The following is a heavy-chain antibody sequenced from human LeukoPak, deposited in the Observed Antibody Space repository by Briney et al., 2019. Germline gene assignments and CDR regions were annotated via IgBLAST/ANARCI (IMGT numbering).Heavy chain of an antibody. CDR2: ISGSGGST. V-gene: IGHV3-23*01. D-gene: IGHD3-10*01. CDR1: GFTFSSYA. Sequence: GGSLRLSCAASGFTFSSYAMSWVRQAPGKGLEWVSAISGSGGSTYYADSVKGRFTNSRDNSKNTLYLQMNSLRAEDTAVYYCAKEIKPLGYGSGSYFDYWGQGTLVTVSS. CDR3: AKEIKPLGYGSGSYFDY. J-gene: IGHJ4*02.